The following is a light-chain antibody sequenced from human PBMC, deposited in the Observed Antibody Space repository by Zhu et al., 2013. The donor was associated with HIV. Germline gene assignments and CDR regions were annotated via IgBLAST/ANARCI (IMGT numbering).Light chain of an antibody. CDR1: QSVSST. J-gene: IGKJ4*01. CDR2: DAS. CDR3: QQYSTTPLT. Sequence: DIVVTQSPGVLSVSPGERVTLSCRASQSVSSTLAWYQQKPGQAPRLLIYDASTRATGIPDRFSGSGSGTDFSLSISRLEPEDFAVYYCQQYSTTPLTFGGGTTVEIK. V-gene: IGKV3-20*01.